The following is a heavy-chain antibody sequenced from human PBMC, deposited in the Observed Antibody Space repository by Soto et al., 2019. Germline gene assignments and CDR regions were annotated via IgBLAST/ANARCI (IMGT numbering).Heavy chain of an antibody. CDR2: IIPFLGIS. D-gene: IGHD6-6*01. CDR3: ATEDRSSSLDD. J-gene: IGHJ4*02. V-gene: IGHV1-69*08. CDR1: GGTFNTYT. Sequence: QVQLVQSGAELKVAGSSVRVSCTASGGTFNTYTFSCVRQAPGQGLEWTGRIIPFLGISNYAPQFQGRIMIAPNRSTSTTYLDLTGLTSEDTALYYCATEDRSSSLDDWGQGSLVTVSS.